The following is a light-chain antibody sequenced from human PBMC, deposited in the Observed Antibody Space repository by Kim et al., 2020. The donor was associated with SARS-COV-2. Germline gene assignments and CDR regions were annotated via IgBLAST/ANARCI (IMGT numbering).Light chain of an antibody. V-gene: IGLV3-19*01. J-gene: IGLJ2*01. CDR2: GKD. Sequence: VALGQTVRITCQGDILRSYYATWYQQKPGQAPNVVIYGKDNRPSGVPDRFSGSSSGNTAYLTITGTQAGDEADYYCNSRDSNDYVVFGGGTKVTVL. CDR1: ILRSYY. CDR3: NSRDSNDYVV.